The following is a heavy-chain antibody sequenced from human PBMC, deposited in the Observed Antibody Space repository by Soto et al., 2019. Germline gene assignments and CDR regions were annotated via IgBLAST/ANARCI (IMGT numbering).Heavy chain of an antibody. J-gene: IGHJ3*02. CDR2: INPNSGGT. CDR1: GYTFTGYY. D-gene: IGHD3-22*01. CDR3: ARDRRSSGYYRGAFDI. V-gene: IGHV1-2*04. Sequence: GASVKVSCKASGYTFTGYYMHWVRQAPGQGLEWMGWINPNSGGTNYAQKFQGWVTMTRDTSISTAYMELSRLRSDDTAVYYCARDRRSSGYYRGAFDIWGQGTMVTVSS.